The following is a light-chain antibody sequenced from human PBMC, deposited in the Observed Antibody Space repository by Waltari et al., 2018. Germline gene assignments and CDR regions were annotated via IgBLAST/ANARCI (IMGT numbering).Light chain of an antibody. Sequence: QLTQSPSSLSASVGDRVTITCRASQGISSFLAWYQQKAGKAPKLLIYAAYTLQSGVPSRFSGSGSGTDFTLTISSLQPEDFATYYCQQLNSYPPTFGGGTKVEIK. CDR1: QGISSF. CDR2: AAY. J-gene: IGKJ4*01. V-gene: IGKV1-9*01. CDR3: QQLNSYPPT.